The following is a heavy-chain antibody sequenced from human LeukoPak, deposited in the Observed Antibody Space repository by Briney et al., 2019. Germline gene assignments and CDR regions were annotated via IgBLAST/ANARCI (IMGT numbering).Heavy chain of an antibody. D-gene: IGHD3-3*01. CDR1: GFTFSSYE. V-gene: IGHV3-48*03. J-gene: IGHJ3*02. CDR3: ARGGDFHAFDI. Sequence: GGSLRLSCAASGFTFSSYEMNWVRQAPGKGLECVSYISSSGSTIYYADSVKGRFTISRDNPKNSLYLQMNSLRADDTAVYYCARGGDFHAFDIWGQGTMVTVSS. CDR2: ISSSGSTI.